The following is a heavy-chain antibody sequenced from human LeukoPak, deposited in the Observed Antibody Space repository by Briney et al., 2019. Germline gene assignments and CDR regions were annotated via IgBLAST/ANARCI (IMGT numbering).Heavy chain of an antibody. J-gene: IGHJ4*02. D-gene: IGHD1-26*01. CDR2: IYPGDSDT. CDR1: GYSFASYW. CDR3: ARRLASGSYGLDY. V-gene: IGHV5-51*01. Sequence: AGESLKISCKGSGYSFASYWIGWVRQLPGKGLEWMGIIYPGDSDTRYSPSFQGQVTISADKSISTAYLQWSSLKASDTAMYYCARRLASGSYGLDYWGQGTLVTVSS.